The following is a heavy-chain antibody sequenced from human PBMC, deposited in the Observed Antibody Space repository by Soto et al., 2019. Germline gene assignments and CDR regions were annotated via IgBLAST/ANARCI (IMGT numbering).Heavy chain of an antibody. V-gene: IGHV3-48*01. Sequence: GGSLRLSCSASGFTFSNYNMNWVRQAPGKGLKWLSYITSSGRSIYYADSLKGRFTISRDNAKNSLYLQMNSLRAEDTALYYCVSRRGLVEQWVVDDAFDTWGQGTMVTVSS. CDR3: VSRRGLVEQWVVDDAFDT. J-gene: IGHJ3*02. CDR2: ITSSGRSI. D-gene: IGHD6-19*01. CDR1: GFTFSNYN.